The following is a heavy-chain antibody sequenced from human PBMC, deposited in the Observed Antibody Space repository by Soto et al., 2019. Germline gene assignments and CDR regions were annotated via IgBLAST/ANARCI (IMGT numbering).Heavy chain of an antibody. CDR3: ARDLRDIVATIYSWVDYYYYYGMDV. D-gene: IGHD5-12*01. V-gene: IGHV3-33*01. CDR2: IWYDGSNK. CDR1: GFTFSSYG. Sequence: QVQLVESGGGVVQPGRSLRLSCAASGFTFSSYGMHWVRQAPGKGLEWVAVIWYDGSNKYYADSVKGRFTISRDNSKNTLYLQMNSLRAEDTAVYYCARDLRDIVATIYSWVDYYYYYGMDVWGQGTTVTVSS. J-gene: IGHJ6*02.